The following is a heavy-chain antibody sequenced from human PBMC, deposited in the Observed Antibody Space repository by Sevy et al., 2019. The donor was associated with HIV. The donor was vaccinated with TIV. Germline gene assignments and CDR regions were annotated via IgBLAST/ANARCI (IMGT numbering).Heavy chain of an antibody. CDR1: GFTFSNYW. J-gene: IGHJ6*02. V-gene: IGHV3-7*03. CDR3: ARDCSSTTCLWGLDV. CDR2: IKRDGSER. Sequence: GESLKISCAASGFTFSNYWMTWVRQAPGKGLEWVANIKRDGSERYYVASVKGRFTISRDNAKNSLYRQMNSLRADDTTVYYCARDCSSTTCLWGLDVWGQGTTVTVSS. D-gene: IGHD2-2*01.